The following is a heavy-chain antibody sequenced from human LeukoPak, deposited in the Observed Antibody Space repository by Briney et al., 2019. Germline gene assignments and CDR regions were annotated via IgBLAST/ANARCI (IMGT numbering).Heavy chain of an antibody. Sequence: GGSLRVSCAASGFTFSSYWMHWVRQAPGNGLVWVSRINSDGSSTSYADSVKGRFTVSRDNARNTLYLQMNSLRAEDTAVYYCATANTYYYDSSGYYSNWGQGTLVTVSS. CDR1: GFTFSSYW. CDR2: INSDGSST. D-gene: IGHD3-22*01. CDR3: ATANTYYYDSSGYYSN. J-gene: IGHJ4*02. V-gene: IGHV3-74*01.